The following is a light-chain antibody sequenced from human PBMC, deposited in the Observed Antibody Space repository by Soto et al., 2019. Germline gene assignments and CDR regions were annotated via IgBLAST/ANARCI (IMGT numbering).Light chain of an antibody. CDR2: WAS. V-gene: IGKV4-1*01. J-gene: IGKJ2*01. CDR3: QQYYSTPT. Sequence: DIQMTQSPDSLAVSLGERATINCKSSQSVLYSSNNKNSLAWFQQKPGQPPKLLIYWASTRESGVPDRFSGSGSGTDFTLTISSLQAEDVAVYYCQQYYSTPTFGQGTKLEIK. CDR1: QSVLYSSNNKNS.